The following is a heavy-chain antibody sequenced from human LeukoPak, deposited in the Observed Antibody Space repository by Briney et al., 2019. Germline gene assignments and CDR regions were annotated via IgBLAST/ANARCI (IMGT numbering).Heavy chain of an antibody. CDR3: ARGDISVTKHFDY. V-gene: IGHV3-11*04. CDR1: GFTFSDYY. CDR2: ISSTDSII. J-gene: IGHJ4*02. D-gene: IGHD1-7*01. Sequence: GGSLRLSCVASGFTFSDYYMSWIRQAPGKGLEWVSYISSTDSIIYYADSVKGRFTISRDNARNSLYLQMNSLRAEDTAVYYCARGDISVTKHFDYWGQGSLVTVSS.